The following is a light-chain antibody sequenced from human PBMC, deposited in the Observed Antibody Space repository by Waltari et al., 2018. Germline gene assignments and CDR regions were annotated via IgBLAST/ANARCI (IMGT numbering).Light chain of an antibody. CDR1: SGINVGTYR. J-gene: IGLJ3*02. CDR2: YRSDSDN. V-gene: IGLV5-45*01. CDR3: MILHSTAWV. Sequence: QAVLTQPASLSASPGASASLTCTLRSGINVGTYRIYWFQQKPGSPPQYLLRYRSDSDNHQGSGGPSRFSGSKDASANAGILLISGLQSEDEADYYCMILHSTAWVFGGGTKLTVL.